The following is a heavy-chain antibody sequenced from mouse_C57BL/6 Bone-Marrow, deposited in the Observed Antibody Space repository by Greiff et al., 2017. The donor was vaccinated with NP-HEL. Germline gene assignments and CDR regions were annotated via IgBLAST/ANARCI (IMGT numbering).Heavy chain of an antibody. V-gene: IGHV1-61*01. CDR3: AIYDGYYFDY. CDR2: IYPSDSET. J-gene: IGHJ2*01. Sequence: VQLQQPGAELVRPGSSVKLSCKASGYTFTSYWMDWVKQRPGQGLEWIGNIYPSDSETHYNQKFKDKATLTVDKSSSTAYMQLSSLTSEDAAVYYCAIYDGYYFDYWGQGTTLTVSS. D-gene: IGHD1-3*01. CDR1: GYTFTSYW.